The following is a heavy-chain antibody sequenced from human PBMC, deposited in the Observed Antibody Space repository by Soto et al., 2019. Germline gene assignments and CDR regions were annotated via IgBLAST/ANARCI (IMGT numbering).Heavy chain of an antibody. D-gene: IGHD6-6*01. CDR3: ARAASGSSDHYYYYMDV. CDR1: GNTFSGYY. J-gene: IGHJ6*03. V-gene: IGHV1-2*04. CDR2: INPNSGGT. Sequence: ASVKVSCKASGNTFSGYYMHWVRQAPGQGLEWMGWINPNSGGTNYAQKFQGWVTMTRDTSISTAYMDLSRLRSDDTAVYYCARAASGSSDHYYYYMDVWGKGTTVTVSS.